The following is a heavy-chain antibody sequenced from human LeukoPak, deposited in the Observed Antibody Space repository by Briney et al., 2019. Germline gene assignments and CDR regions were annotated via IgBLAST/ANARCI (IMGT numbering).Heavy chain of an antibody. CDR2: IYSGGST. CDR1: GFTVSSNY. V-gene: IGHV3-53*01. D-gene: IGHD2-2*01. CDR3: ARDCSSTSCYDY. Sequence: PGGSLRLSCAASGFTVSSNYMSWVRQAPGKGLEWVSVIYSGGSTYYADPVKGRFTISRDNAKNSLYLQMNSLRAEDTAVYYCARDCSSTSCYDYWGQGTLVTVSS. J-gene: IGHJ4*02.